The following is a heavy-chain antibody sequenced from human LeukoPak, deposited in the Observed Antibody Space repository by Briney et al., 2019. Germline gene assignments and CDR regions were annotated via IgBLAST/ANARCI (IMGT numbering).Heavy chain of an antibody. D-gene: IGHD3-22*01. CDR1: GGSISSYY. V-gene: IGHV4-59*01. J-gene: IGHJ3*02. CDR2: IYYSGST. Sequence: PSETLSLTCTVSGGSISSYYWSWIRQPPGKGLEWIGYIYYSGSTNYNPSLKSRVTISVDTSKNQFSLKLSSVTAADTAVYYCARRGWYDSSGYYSDAFDIWGQGTMVTVSS. CDR3: ARRGWYDSSGYYSDAFDI.